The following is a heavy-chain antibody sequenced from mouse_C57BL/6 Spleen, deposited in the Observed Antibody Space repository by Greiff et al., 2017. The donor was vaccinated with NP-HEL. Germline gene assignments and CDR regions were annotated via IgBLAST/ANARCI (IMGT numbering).Heavy chain of an antibody. Sequence: QVQLQQSGPELVKPGASVKISCKASGYSFTSYYIHWVKQRPGQGLEWIGWIYPGSGNTKYNEKFKGKATLTADTSSSTAYMQLSSLTSEDSAVYYCARGDYYGSSPYFDYWGQGTTLTVSS. CDR1: GYSFTSYY. V-gene: IGHV1-66*01. J-gene: IGHJ2*01. D-gene: IGHD1-1*01. CDR2: IYPGSGNT. CDR3: ARGDYYGSSPYFDY.